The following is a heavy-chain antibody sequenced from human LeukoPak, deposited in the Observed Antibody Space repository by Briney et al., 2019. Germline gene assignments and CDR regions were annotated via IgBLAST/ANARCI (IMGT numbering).Heavy chain of an antibody. J-gene: IGHJ6*03. D-gene: IGHD3-22*01. V-gene: IGHV6-1*01. CDR2: TYYRSKWYN. Sequence: SQTLSLTCAISGDSVSSNSAACNWISQSPSRGLEWLGRTYYRSKWYNDYSVSVKSRITINPDTSKNQFSLQLNSVTPEDTAVYYCARDHGTYYDSSGYYYYYYYMDVWGKGTTVTVSS. CDR3: ARDHGTYYDSSGYYYYYYYMDV. CDR1: GDSVSSNSAA.